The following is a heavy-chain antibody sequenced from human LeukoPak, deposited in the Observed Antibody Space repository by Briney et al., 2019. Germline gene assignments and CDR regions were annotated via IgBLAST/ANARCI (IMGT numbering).Heavy chain of an antibody. Sequence: SETLSLTCTVSGVSISSGSYYWSWIRQPAGKGLEWIGRFYTSGSTNYNPSLKSRVTISVDTSKNQLSLKLSSVTAADTAVYYCARVGIAGADYWGQGTLVTVSS. CDR1: GVSISSGSYY. V-gene: IGHV4-61*02. D-gene: IGHD1-14*01. CDR3: ARVGIAGADY. J-gene: IGHJ4*02. CDR2: FYTSGST.